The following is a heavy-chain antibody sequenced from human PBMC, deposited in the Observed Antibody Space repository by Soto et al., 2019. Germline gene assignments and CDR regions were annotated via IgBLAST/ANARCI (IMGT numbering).Heavy chain of an antibody. CDR3: AGQDIVVVPAASFDY. J-gene: IGHJ4*02. CDR1: GFTFSDYY. Sequence: GGSLRLSCAASGFTFSDYYMSWIRQAPGKGLEWVSYISSSGSTIYYADSVKGRFTISRDNAKNSLYLQMNSLRAEDTAVYYCAGQDIVVVPAASFDYWGQGTLVTVSS. CDR2: ISSSGSTI. D-gene: IGHD2-2*01. V-gene: IGHV3-11*01.